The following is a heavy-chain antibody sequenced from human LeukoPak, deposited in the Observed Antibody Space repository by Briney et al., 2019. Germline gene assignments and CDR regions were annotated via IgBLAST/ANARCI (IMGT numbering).Heavy chain of an antibody. D-gene: IGHD2-2*02. CDR1: VGSISSGNW. Sequence: ETLSLTRAVSVGSISSGNWWSWVRQSPGKGLEWIGEIYHNGTRNYNPSLKSRVTISTDTFKNHFSLKLTSVTAADTAVNYCATAPILRGEGGEHYKYGMDVWGQGTTVIVSS. CDR3: ATAPILRGEGGEHYKYGMDV. V-gene: IGHV4/OR15-8*02. J-gene: IGHJ6*02. CDR2: IYHNGTR.